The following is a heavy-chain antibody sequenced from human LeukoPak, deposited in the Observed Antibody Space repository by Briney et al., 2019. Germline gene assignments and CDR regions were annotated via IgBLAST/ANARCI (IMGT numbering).Heavy chain of an antibody. V-gene: IGHV6-1*01. CDR3: ASSGLDY. CDR2: TYYRSKWST. CDR1: GDSVSSNSAA. J-gene: IGHJ4*02. D-gene: IGHD6-25*01. Sequence: SQTLSLTCAISGDSVSSNSAAWNWIRQSPSRGLEWLGRTYYRSKWSTVYAESVKSRIIINPDTSRNQFSLQLNSVTPEDTAVYYCASSGLDYWGQGILVTVSS.